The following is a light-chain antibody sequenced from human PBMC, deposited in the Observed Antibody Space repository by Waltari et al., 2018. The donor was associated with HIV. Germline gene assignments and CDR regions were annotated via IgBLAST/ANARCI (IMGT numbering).Light chain of an antibody. CDR2: DDS. J-gene: IGLJ2*01. CDR1: NIGTKS. CDR3: QVWDSSSAHVV. Sequence: SSVLTQPPSVSVAPGQTARITCGGNNIGTKSVHWYQQKPVQAPVLVVYDDSDWPSGIPERFSGSNSGNTATLTINRVEAGDEADYYCQVWDSSSAHVVFGGGTKLTVL. V-gene: IGLV3-21*02.